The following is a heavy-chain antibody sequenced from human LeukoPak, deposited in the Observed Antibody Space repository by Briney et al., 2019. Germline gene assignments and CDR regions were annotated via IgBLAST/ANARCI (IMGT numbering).Heavy chain of an antibody. V-gene: IGHV3-23*01. CDR3: AREGVYSPDPSSYHRHAFDV. CDR1: GFTFSSYA. Sequence: GGSLRLSCAASGFTFSSYAMSWVRQAPGKGLEWVSVVTGSGGSTYYADSVKGRFTISRDNSKNTLYLQMNSLRAEDTAVYYCAREGVYSPDPSSYHRHAFDVWGKGTVVIVSS. CDR2: VTGSGGST. J-gene: IGHJ3*01. D-gene: IGHD3-16*02.